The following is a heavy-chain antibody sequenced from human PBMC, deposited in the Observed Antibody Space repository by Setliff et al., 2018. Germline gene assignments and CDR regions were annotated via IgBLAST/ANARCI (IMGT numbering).Heavy chain of an antibody. CDR1: GFTFSSYA. Sequence: GGSLRLSCAASGFTFSSYAMHWVRQAPGKGLEWVSYISSSSSTIYYADSVKGRFTISRDNAKNSLYLQMNSLRAEDTAVYYCAKAGSGWYGLGDYWGQGTLVTVSS. CDR3: AKAGSGWYGLGDY. CDR2: ISSSSSTI. V-gene: IGHV3-48*01. J-gene: IGHJ4*02. D-gene: IGHD6-19*01.